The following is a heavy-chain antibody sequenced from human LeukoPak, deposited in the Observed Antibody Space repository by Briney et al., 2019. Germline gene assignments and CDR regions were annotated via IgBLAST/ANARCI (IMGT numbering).Heavy chain of an antibody. V-gene: IGHV1-8*01. D-gene: IGHD3-9*01. Sequence: ASVKVSCKASGYTFTSYDINWMRQATGQGLEWMGWMNPNSGNTGYAQKFQGRVTMTRNTSISTAYMELSSLRSEDTAVYYCARGHELRYFDWHKGDAFDIWGQGTMVTVSS. J-gene: IGHJ3*02. CDR2: MNPNSGNT. CDR3: ARGHELRYFDWHKGDAFDI. CDR1: GYTFTSYD.